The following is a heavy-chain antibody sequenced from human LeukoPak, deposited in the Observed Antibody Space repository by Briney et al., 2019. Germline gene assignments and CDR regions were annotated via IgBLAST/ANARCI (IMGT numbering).Heavy chain of an antibody. CDR2: INPNSGGT. D-gene: IGHD4-17*01. Sequence: RASVKVSCKASGYTFTGYYMHWVRQAPGQGLEWMGWINPNSGGTNYAQKFQGRVTMTRDTSISTAYMELSRLRSDDTAVYYCARNSPMTTVTISYWGQGTLVTVSS. V-gene: IGHV1-2*02. CDR3: ARNSPMTTVTISY. J-gene: IGHJ4*02. CDR1: GYTFTGYY.